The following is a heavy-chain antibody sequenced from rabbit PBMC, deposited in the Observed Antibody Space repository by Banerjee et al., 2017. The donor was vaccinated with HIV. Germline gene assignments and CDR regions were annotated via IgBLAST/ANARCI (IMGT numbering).Heavy chain of an antibody. V-gene: IGHV1S40*01. CDR3: VRNIYTATDGYNL. J-gene: IGHJ4*01. Sequence: QQLEESGGGLVKPGASLTLTCTASGFSFSSGYDMCWVRQAPGKGLEWIACIGTTSGNTGYATWAKGRFTISKTSSTTVTLQMTSVTAADTATYFCVRNIYTATDGYNLWGQGTLVTVS. D-gene: IGHD6-1*01. CDR1: GFSFSSGYD. CDR2: IGTTSGNT.